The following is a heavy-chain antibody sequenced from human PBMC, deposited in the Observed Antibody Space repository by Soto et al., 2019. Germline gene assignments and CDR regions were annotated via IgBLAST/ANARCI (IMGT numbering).Heavy chain of an antibody. CDR2: IWYDGSNK. CDR1: GFTFSSYG. J-gene: IGHJ3*02. D-gene: IGHD3-3*01. CDR3: ARGRGDYDFWSGHAFDI. Sequence: GGSLRLSCAASGFTFSSYGMHGVRQAPGKGLEWVAVIWYDGSNKYYADSVKGRFTISRDNSKNTLYLQMNSLRAEDTAVYYCARGRGDYDFWSGHAFDIWGQGTMVTVSS. V-gene: IGHV3-33*01.